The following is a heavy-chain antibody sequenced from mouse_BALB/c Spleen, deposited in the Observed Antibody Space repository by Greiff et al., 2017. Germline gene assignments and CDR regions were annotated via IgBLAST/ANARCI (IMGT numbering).Heavy chain of an antibody. CDR3: ARDRGTVPYYFDY. V-gene: IGHV2-9*02. Sequence: VKLEESGPGLVAPSQSLSITCTVSGFSLTSYGVHWVRQPPGKGLEWLGVIWAGGSTNYNSALMSRLSISKDNSKSQVFLKMNSLQTDDTAMYYCARDRGTVPYYFDYWGQGTTLTVSS. D-gene: IGHD1-1*01. CDR1: GFSLTSYG. J-gene: IGHJ2*01. CDR2: IWAGGST.